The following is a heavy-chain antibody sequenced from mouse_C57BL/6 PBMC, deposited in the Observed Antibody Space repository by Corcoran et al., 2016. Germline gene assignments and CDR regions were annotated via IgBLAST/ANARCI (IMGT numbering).Heavy chain of an antibody. V-gene: IGHV1-58*01. CDR3: ARFLWSNFDY. Sequence: EVQLQQSGAELVRPGSSVKMSCKTSGYTFTSYGINWVKQRPGQGLEWIGYIYIGNGYTEYNGKFKGKATLTSDTSSSTAYMQLSSLTSEDSAIYFCARFLWSNFDYWGQGTTLTVSS. CDR2: IYIGNGYT. D-gene: IGHD1-1*02. CDR1: GYTFTSYG. J-gene: IGHJ2*01.